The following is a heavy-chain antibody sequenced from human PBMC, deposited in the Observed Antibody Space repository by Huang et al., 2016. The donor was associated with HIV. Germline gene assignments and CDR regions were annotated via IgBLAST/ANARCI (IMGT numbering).Heavy chain of an antibody. CDR3: ARGSRQGKYYYGSGTAY. J-gene: IGHJ4*02. Sequence: EVQLVESGGGLVQPGGSLRLSCAASGFTFSSYWMHWVRQVPGQGLVCVSHIKSDGSSTSYADSVKGRFTISRDNAKNTLYLQMNSLRAEDTAVYYCARGSRQGKYYYGSGTAYWGQGTLVTVSS. CDR1: GFTFSSYW. D-gene: IGHD3-10*01. V-gene: IGHV3-74*01. CDR2: IKSDGSST.